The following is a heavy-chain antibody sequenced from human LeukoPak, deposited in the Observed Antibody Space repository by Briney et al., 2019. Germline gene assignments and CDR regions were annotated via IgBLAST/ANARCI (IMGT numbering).Heavy chain of an antibody. V-gene: IGHV1-18*01. D-gene: IGHD3-9*01. Sequence: ASVKVSCKASGYTFTSYGISWVRQAPGQGLEWMGWISAYNGNTNFAQKLQGRVTMTTDTSTSTAYMDLKSLRSDDTAVYYCAKDQAATNTQVRFCLDWGQGTLVTVSS. CDR1: GYTFTSYG. CDR3: AKDQAATNTQVRFCLD. CDR2: ISAYNGNT. J-gene: IGHJ4*02.